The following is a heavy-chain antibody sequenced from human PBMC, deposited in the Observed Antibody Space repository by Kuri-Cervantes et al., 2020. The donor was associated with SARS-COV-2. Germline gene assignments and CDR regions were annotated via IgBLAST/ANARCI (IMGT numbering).Heavy chain of an antibody. V-gene: IGHV4-38-2*02. CDR1: GYSISSGYY. CDR2: IYHSGST. J-gene: IGHJ3*02. D-gene: IGHD3-10*01. CDR3: ARDKRYYGSGSYAFDI. Sequence: GSLRLSCAVSGYSISSGYYWGWVRQPPGKGLEWIGSIYHSGSTYYNPSLMSRVTMSVDTSKNQFSLKLSSVTAADTAVYYCARDKRYYGSGSYAFDIWGQGTMVTVSS.